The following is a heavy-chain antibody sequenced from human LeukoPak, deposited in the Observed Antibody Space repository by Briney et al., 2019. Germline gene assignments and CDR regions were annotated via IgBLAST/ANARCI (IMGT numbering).Heavy chain of an antibody. CDR2: INHSGST. CDR3: ASLQDDYYDSSGYYSSDY. Sequence: SETLSLTCAVYGGSFSGLYWSWIRQPPGKGLEWIGEINHSGSTNYNPSLKSRVTISVDTSKNQFSLKLSSVTAADTAVYYCASLQDDYYDSSGYYSSDYWGQGTLVTVSS. J-gene: IGHJ4*02. V-gene: IGHV4-34*01. D-gene: IGHD3-22*01. CDR1: GGSFSGLY.